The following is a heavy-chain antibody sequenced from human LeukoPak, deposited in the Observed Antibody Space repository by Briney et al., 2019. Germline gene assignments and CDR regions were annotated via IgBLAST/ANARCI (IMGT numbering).Heavy chain of an antibody. CDR1: GGSISSYY. Sequence: PSETLSLTCTVSGGSISSYYWSWIRQPAGKGLEWIGRIYTSGSTNYNPSLKSRVTMSVDTSKSQFSLKLSSVTAADTAVYYCARFPYGSGYNWFDPWGQGTLVTVSS. J-gene: IGHJ5*02. D-gene: IGHD3-10*01. CDR2: IYTSGST. V-gene: IGHV4-4*07. CDR3: ARFPYGSGYNWFDP.